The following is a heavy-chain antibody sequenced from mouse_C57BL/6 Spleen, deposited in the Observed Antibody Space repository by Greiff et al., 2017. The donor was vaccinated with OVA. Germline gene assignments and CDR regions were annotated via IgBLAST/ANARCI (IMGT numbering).Heavy chain of an antibody. Sequence: EVQRVESVAELVRPGASVKLSCTASGFNIKNTYMHWVKQRPEQGLEWIGRIDPANGNTKYAPKFQGKATITADTSSNTAYLQLSSLTSEDTAIYYCARDYGSSLWYFDVWGTGTTVTVSS. J-gene: IGHJ1*03. D-gene: IGHD1-1*01. CDR2: IDPANGNT. V-gene: IGHV14-3*01. CDR1: GFNIKNTY. CDR3: ARDYGSSLWYFDV.